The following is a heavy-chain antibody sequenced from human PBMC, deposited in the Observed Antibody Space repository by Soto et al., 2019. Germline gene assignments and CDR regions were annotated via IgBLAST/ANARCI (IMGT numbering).Heavy chain of an antibody. CDR2: IYWDDAK. Sequence: QITLTESGPTLVKPTQTLTLTCTFSGISLTNSGVGVSWIRQPPGKALEWLAVIYWDDAKHFGPSQKSRLTTTKDTSKNQVVLTTTNMDSVDTATYFCAQMDFDLSGMDVWGQGTTVIVSS. CDR1: GISLTNSGVG. V-gene: IGHV2-5*05. CDR3: AQMDFDLSGMDV. J-gene: IGHJ6*02. D-gene: IGHD3-9*01.